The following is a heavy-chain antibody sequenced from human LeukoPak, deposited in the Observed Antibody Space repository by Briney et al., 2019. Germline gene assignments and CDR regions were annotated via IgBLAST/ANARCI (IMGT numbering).Heavy chain of an antibody. D-gene: IGHD2-2*01. Sequence: PGVSLRLSCAASGLTFSGYYVSWIRHAPGKGLEWVSYISSSGSTIYYADSVKGRFTISRDNAKNSLYLQMSSLRAEDTAVYYCAREMIRSTTNDAFDIWGQGTMVTVSS. CDR1: GLTFSGYY. CDR3: AREMIRSTTNDAFDI. CDR2: ISSSGSTI. V-gene: IGHV3-11*01. J-gene: IGHJ3*02.